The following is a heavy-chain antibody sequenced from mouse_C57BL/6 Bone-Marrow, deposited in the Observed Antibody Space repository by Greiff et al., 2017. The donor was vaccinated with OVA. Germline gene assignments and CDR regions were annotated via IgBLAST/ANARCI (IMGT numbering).Heavy chain of an antibody. D-gene: IGHD1-1*01. CDR3: ARKGGLLPSSGDAMDY. Sequence: VKLEESGPGLVQPSQSLSITCTVSGFSLTSYGVHWVRQSPGKGLEWLGVIWSGGSTDYNAAFISRLSISKDNSKSQVFFKMNSLQADDTAIYYCARKGGLLPSSGDAMDYWGQGTSVTVSS. CDR1: GFSLTSYG. J-gene: IGHJ4*01. V-gene: IGHV2-2*01. CDR2: IWSGGST.